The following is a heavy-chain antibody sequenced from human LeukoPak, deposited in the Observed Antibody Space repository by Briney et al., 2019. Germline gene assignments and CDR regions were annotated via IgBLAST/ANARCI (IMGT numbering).Heavy chain of an antibody. CDR3: ARGRHSYESSDYYSEGDAFDI. V-gene: IGHV1-46*01. J-gene: IGHJ3*02. Sequence: ASVKVSCKASGDTFTSYYMHWVRQAPGQGLEWMGIINPSGDSTSSAQTFQGRVTMTRDMSTSTVYTALSSLRTEDTAVYYCARGRHSYESSDYYSEGDAFDIWGQGTMVTVSS. D-gene: IGHD3-22*01. CDR1: GDTFTSYY. CDR2: INPSGDST.